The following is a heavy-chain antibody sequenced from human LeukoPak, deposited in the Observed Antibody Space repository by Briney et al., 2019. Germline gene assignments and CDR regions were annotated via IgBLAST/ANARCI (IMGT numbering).Heavy chain of an antibody. CDR3: ASIVGFGSSSYWFDP. Sequence: ASVKVSCKASGYTFTSYYMHWVRQAPGQGLEWMGIINPSGGSTSYAQKFQGRVTITADESTSTAYMELSSLRSEDTAVYYCASIVGFGSSSYWFDPWGQGTLVTVSS. V-gene: IGHV1-46*01. CDR1: GYTFTSYY. J-gene: IGHJ5*02. D-gene: IGHD6-13*01. CDR2: INPSGGST.